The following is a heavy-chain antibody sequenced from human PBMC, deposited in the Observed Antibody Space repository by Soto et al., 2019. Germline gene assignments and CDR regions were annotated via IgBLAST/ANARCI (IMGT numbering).Heavy chain of an antibody. D-gene: IGHD3-22*01. CDR1: GYTFTSYA. J-gene: IGHJ3*02. CDR3: ARDQNYYDSSGYYYWNAFDI. V-gene: IGHV1-3*01. CDR2: IDAGNGNT. Sequence: VKVSCKASGYTFTSYAMHWVRQAPGQRLEWMGWIDAGNGNTKYSQKFQGRVTITRDTSASTAYMELSSLRSEDTAVYYCARDQNYYDSSGYYYWNAFDIWGQGTMVTVSS.